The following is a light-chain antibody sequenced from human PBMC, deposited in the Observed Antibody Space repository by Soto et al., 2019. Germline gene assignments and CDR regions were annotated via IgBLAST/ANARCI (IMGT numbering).Light chain of an antibody. CDR2: RNN. CDR3: AAWHDSLSAWV. CDR1: SSNIGSNY. V-gene: IGLV1-47*01. Sequence: QSVLTQPPSASGTPGQRVTISCSGSSSNIGSNYVYWFQQLPGTAPNLLIYRNNQQPSGTPDRFSGSKSGTSASLAISGLRSEDEADYYCAAWHDSLSAWVFGGGTKLTVL. J-gene: IGLJ3*02.